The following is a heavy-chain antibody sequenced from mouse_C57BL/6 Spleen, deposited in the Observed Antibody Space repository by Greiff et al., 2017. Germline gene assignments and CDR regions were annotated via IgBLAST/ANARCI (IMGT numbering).Heavy chain of an antibody. V-gene: IGHV1-50*01. CDR2: IDPSDSYT. CDR3: ARRGGAMDC. J-gene: IGHJ4*01. CDR1: GYTFTSYW. Sequence: QVQLKQPGAELVKPGASVKLSCKASGYTFTSYWMPWVKQRPGQGLEWIGEIDPSDSYTNYNQKFKGKATLTVDTSSSTAYMQLSSLTSEDSAVYYCARRGGAMDCWGQGASVTASS.